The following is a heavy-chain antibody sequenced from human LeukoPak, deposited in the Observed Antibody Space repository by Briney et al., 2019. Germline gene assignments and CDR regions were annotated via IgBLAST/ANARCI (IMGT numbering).Heavy chain of an antibody. J-gene: IGHJ4*02. V-gene: IGHV4-59*01. CDR2: IYYSGST. D-gene: IGHD1-26*01. CDR3: ARDIVPYYFDC. Sequence: PSETLSLTCTVSGGSISSYYWSWIRQPPGKGLEWIGYIYYSGSTNYNPSLKSRVTISVGTSKNQFSLKLSSVTAADTAVYYCARDIVPYYFDCWGQGTLVTVSS. CDR1: GGSISSYY.